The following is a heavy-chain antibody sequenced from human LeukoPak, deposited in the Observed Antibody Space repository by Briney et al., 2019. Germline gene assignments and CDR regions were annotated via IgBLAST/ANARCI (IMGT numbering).Heavy chain of an antibody. CDR1: GGSPTSYY. Sequence: PSETLSLTCSVSGGSPTSYYWNWVRQFPGKRLEWIGYIYHTGTTTYNPSLQSRVAISIDTSTNQISLRLSSVTSADTAIYFCARDRSEWSAEDNWFDPWGQGILVTVSS. V-gene: IGHV4-59*12. J-gene: IGHJ5*02. CDR3: ARDRSEWSAEDNWFDP. CDR2: IYHTGTT. D-gene: IGHD3-10*01.